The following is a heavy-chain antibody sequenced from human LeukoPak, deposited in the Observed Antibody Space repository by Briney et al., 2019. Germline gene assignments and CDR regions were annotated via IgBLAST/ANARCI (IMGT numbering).Heavy chain of an antibody. Sequence: PSETLSLTCAVSGVSFGRYSWTWVRQSPGKGLECIGEINFSGYTKYNPSPKSRVTMSVDTSKNQFSLQLASVTAAATPIYFCARVGSTPAKFAHWGQGTLVTASS. J-gene: IGHJ4*02. V-gene: IGHV4-34*01. D-gene: IGHD2-2*01. CDR3: ARVGSTPAKFAH. CDR1: GVSFGRYS. CDR2: INFSGYT.